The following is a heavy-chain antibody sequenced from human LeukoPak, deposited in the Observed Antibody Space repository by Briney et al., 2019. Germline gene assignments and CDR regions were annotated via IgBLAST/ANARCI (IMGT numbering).Heavy chain of an antibody. CDR2: ISSDGRDK. J-gene: IGHJ4*02. D-gene: IGHD3-10*01. CDR3: ARDYSGSGSVDY. Sequence: GGSLTLSCVASGFTFSSYDMHWVLQAPGKGLEWVSVISSDGRDKYYADSVKGRFTISRDNSKNTLYLQMNSLRAEDTAVYYCARDYSGSGSVDYWGQGTLVTVSS. CDR1: GFTFSSYD. V-gene: IGHV3-30*03.